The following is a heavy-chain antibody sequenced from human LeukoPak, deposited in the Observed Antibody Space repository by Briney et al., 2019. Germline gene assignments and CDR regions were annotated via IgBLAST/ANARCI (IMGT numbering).Heavy chain of an antibody. D-gene: IGHD2-21*02. CDR1: GFTFRTYT. V-gene: IGHV3-21*01. CDR2: ISSSGSYI. J-gene: IGHJ4*02. Sequence: GGSLRLSCAASGFTFRTYTMNWVRQAPGKGLVWVSSISSSGSYIYYADSVKGRFTISRDNAKNSLYLQMNSLRAEDTGLYYCARGGKDWGTDCSIYAYWGQGTLVTVSS. CDR3: ARGGKDWGTDCSIYAY.